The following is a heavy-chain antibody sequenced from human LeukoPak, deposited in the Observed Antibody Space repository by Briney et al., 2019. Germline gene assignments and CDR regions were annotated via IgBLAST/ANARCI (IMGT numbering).Heavy chain of an antibody. V-gene: IGHV3-7*01. CDR1: AFTFSSYW. CDR3: ARGVWYFDL. J-gene: IGHJ2*01. CDR2: IKQDGSQK. Sequence: GGSLRLSCAASAFTFSSYWMSWVRQAPRKGLEWVANIKQDGSQKYYVDSVKGRFSISRDNAKHSLYLQMNSLRAEDTAVYYCARGVWYFDLWGRGTLVTVSS.